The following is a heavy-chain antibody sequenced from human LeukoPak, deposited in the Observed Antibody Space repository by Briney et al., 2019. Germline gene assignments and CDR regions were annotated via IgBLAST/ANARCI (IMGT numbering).Heavy chain of an antibody. V-gene: IGHV4-59*01. CDR2: ISYSRRT. CDR1: GGSISSYY. CDR3: ARGRLGGSGSYYNVLDY. J-gene: IGHJ4*02. Sequence: SETLSLTCTVSGGSISSYYWSWIRQPPGKGLEWIGYISYSRRTNYNPSLKSRVTISVDTSRNQFSLKLSSVTAADTAVYYCARGRLGGSGSYYNVLDYWGQGTLVTVSS. D-gene: IGHD3-10*01.